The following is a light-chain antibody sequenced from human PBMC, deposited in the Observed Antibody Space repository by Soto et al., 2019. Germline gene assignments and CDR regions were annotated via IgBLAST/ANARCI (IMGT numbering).Light chain of an antibody. CDR3: QQYNNWPRAT. J-gene: IGKJ1*01. CDR2: RTS. Sequence: EIVMTQSPATLSVSPGERATLSCRVSQSISSNLAWYQQKPGQAPRLLMFRTSSRATGFPARFSGSGSGTEFNLTISSLQSEDFGVYYCQQYNNWPRATFGQGTKVDIK. V-gene: IGKV3-15*01. CDR1: QSISSN.